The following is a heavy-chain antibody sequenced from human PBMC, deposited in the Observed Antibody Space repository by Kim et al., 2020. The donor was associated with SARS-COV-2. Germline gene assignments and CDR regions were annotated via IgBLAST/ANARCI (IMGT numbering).Heavy chain of an antibody. J-gene: IGHJ6*04. Sequence: SETLSLTCTVSGGSISSYYWSWIRQPPGKGLEWIGYIYYSGSTNYNPSHKSRVTISVDTSKNQFSLKLSSVTAADTAVYYCASLELDGSGSYYQDVWGKGTTVTVSS. CDR1: GGSISSYY. V-gene: IGHV4-59*01. CDR3: ASLELDGSGSYYQDV. D-gene: IGHD3-10*01. CDR2: IYYSGST.